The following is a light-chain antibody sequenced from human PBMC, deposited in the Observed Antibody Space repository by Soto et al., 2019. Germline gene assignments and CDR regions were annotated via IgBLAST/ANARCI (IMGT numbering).Light chain of an antibody. CDR2: DVT. V-gene: IGLV2-11*01. J-gene: IGLJ2*01. CDR1: SRDVGIYNY. Sequence: QSVLTQPRSVSGSPGQSVTVSCTGTSRDVGIYNYVSWYQQRPRTAPKVMIYDVTKRPSGVPDRFSGSKSANTASLTISGLQADDEADDFCCSYAGNYTLLFGGGTKLTVL. CDR3: CSYAGNYTLL.